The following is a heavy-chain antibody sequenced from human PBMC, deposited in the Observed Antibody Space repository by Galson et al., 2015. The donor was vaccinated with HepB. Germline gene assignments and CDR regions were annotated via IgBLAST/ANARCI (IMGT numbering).Heavy chain of an antibody. CDR1: GGSFSDYG. Sequence: SVKVSCKASGGSFSDYGISWMRQAPGQGLEWMGGIIPVFGGANYAQKFQGRVTITADESTSTVYMELNSLRSEDTALYYCARGKTTGTTFFPFDYWGQGTLVTVSS. V-gene: IGHV1-69*13. CDR2: IIPVFGGA. CDR3: ARGKTTGTTFFPFDY. D-gene: IGHD1-1*01. J-gene: IGHJ4*02.